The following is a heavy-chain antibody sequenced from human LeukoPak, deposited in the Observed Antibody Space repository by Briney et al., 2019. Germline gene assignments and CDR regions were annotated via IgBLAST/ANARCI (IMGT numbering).Heavy chain of an antibody. Sequence: PGGSLRLSCAASGFTFSGYSMNWVRQAPGKGLEWVSSISSSSSYIYYADSVKGRFTISRDNAKNSLYLQLNSLRSEDTAFYYCARGAAGQRGFDYWGQGTLVTVSS. V-gene: IGHV3-21*04. CDR2: ISSSSSYI. D-gene: IGHD6-13*01. CDR1: GFTFSGYS. CDR3: ARGAAGQRGFDY. J-gene: IGHJ4*02.